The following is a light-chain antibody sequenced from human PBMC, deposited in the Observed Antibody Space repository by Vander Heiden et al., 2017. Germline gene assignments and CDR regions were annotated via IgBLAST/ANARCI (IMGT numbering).Light chain of an antibody. J-gene: IGKJ1*01. CDR3: MQMKQAPRT. V-gene: IGKV2-28*01. Sequence: DIVMTQSPLSLPVTPGEPPSISCRSSQSILRSNGYNYLDWYLQKPGQPPQLLIYLGSIRASGVPDRFSVSGSGTDFTLKISRVEAEDVGVYYCMQMKQAPRTFGQGTKVEIK. CDR2: LGS. CDR1: QSILRSNGYNY.